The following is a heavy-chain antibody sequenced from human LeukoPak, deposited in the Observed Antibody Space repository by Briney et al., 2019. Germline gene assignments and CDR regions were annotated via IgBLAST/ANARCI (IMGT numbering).Heavy chain of an antibody. CDR1: GGSISSYY. CDR2: INHSGST. Sequence: SSETLSLTCTVSGGSISSYYWSWIRQPPGKGLEWIGEINHSGSTNYNPSLKSRVTISVDTSKNQFSLKLSSVTAADTAVYYCASGRDGYNYLGQGTLVTVSS. CDR3: ASGRDGYNY. D-gene: IGHD5-24*01. J-gene: IGHJ4*02. V-gene: IGHV4-34*01.